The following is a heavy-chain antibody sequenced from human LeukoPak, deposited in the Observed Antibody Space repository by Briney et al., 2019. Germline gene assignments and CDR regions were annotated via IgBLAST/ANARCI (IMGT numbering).Heavy chain of an antibody. Sequence: SGGSLRLSCAASGFTFSSYGMHWVRQAPGKGLEYVSSIGSNGGSTYYRDSVKGRFTISRDNSKNTVYLQMSSLRVEDTAVYYCVKEGYDFWSGPPYWGQGTQVTVTS. CDR2: IGSNGGST. D-gene: IGHD3-3*01. V-gene: IGHV3-64D*09. CDR1: GFTFSSYG. J-gene: IGHJ4*02. CDR3: VKEGYDFWSGPPY.